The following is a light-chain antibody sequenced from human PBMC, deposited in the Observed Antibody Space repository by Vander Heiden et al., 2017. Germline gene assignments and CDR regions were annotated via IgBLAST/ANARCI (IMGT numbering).Light chain of an antibody. J-gene: IGLJ2*01. CDR1: SSDVGGYNY. Sequence: QSPLTQPRSVSGSPGQSATSSCTRTSSDVGGYNYVPWYQQHPGKAPKLMSVDVSRRPAGVPDRGSGSKSGNTESLTLSGLQAEDDSDSYCWSYAASYIVVFGGGTKLTVL. CDR2: DVS. CDR3: WSYAASYIVV. V-gene: IGLV2-11*01.